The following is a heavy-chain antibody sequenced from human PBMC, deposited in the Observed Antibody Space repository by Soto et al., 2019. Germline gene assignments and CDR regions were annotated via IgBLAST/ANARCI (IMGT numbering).Heavy chain of an antibody. D-gene: IGHD6-6*01. CDR3: ARDPGVPSSSPLFDY. J-gene: IGHJ4*02. V-gene: IGHV4-4*02. CDR1: GGSISSSNW. Sequence: SETLSLTCAVSGGSISSSNWWSWVRQPPGKGLEWIGEIYHSGSTNYNPSLKSRVTISVDKSKNQFSQKLSSVTAADTAVYYCARDPGVPSSSPLFDYWGQGTLVTVSS. CDR2: IYHSGST.